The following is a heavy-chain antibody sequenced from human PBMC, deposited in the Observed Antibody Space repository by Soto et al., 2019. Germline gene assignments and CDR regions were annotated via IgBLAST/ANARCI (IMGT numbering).Heavy chain of an antibody. Sequence: QVQLQQWGAGLLKPSETLSLTCAVYGGSISGHYWNWIRQPPGKGLEWIGEINHSGRTNYNPSLKSRVTISVDTYKNQFSLNLGSVTAADTAVYYCARGNIAAALVYWGQGTLVTVSS. CDR3: ARGNIAAALVY. CDR1: GGSISGHY. D-gene: IGHD6-13*01. V-gene: IGHV4-34*01. CDR2: INHSGRT. J-gene: IGHJ4*02.